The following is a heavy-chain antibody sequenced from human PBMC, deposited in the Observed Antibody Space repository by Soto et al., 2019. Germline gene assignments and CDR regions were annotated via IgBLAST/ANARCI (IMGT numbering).Heavy chain of an antibody. J-gene: IGHJ4*02. V-gene: IGHV4-59*02. CDR2: IYYTGGT. Sequence: SETLSLTCSISGGSVNTYFWSWIRQPPGKGPEYIGWIYYTGGTNYNSSLMGRVTISLDASNNEISLKMKSVTATDTAVYYCARSGLTFAGVVWGQGTLVTVSS. CDR3: ARSGLTFAGVV. CDR1: GGSVNTYF. D-gene: IGHD3-16*01.